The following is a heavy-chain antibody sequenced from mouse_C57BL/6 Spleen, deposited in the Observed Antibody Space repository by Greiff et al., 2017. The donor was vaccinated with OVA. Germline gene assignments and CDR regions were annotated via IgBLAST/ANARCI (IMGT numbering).Heavy chain of an antibody. V-gene: IGHV1-72*01. Sequence: QVQLKQPGAELVKPGASVKLSCKASGYTFTSYWMHWVKQRPGRGLEWIGRIDPNSGGTKYNEKFKSKATLTVDKPSSTAYMQLSSLTSEDSAVYYCAYYSNYEAWFAYWGQGTLVTVSA. CDR3: AYYSNYEAWFAY. J-gene: IGHJ3*01. D-gene: IGHD2-5*01. CDR1: GYTFTSYW. CDR2: IDPNSGGT.